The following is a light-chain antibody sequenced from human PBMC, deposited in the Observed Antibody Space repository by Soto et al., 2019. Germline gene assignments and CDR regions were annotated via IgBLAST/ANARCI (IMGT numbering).Light chain of an antibody. Sequence: VLAHSPGTLSLSPGERATLSCWASQSVINNFLAWYQQTPGRASRLLIYAASNRATGITDRISGRGSGTDFTLTIGRLEPEDFAVYYCQQYGSSGTFGQGTKVDSK. CDR1: QSVINNF. J-gene: IGKJ1*01. CDR3: QQYGSSGT. CDR2: AAS. V-gene: IGKV3-20*01.